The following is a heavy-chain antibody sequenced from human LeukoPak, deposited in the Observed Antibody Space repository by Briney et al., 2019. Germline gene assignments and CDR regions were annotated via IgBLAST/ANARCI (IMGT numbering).Heavy chain of an antibody. CDR3: ARDPQAETGGGVWFDP. D-gene: IGHD2-8*02. J-gene: IGHJ5*02. CDR2: IYYSGST. Sequence: GSLRLSCAASGFTFSSYAMSWVRQPPGKGLEWIGSIYYSGSTYYNPSLESRVTISIDTSKNQVSLKLTSVTAADTAMYHCARDPQAETGGGVWFDPWGQGTLVTVSS. V-gene: IGHV4-39*07. CDR1: GFTFSSYA.